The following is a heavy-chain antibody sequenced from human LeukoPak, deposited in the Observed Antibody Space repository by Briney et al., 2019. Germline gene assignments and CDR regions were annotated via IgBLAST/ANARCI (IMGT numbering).Heavy chain of an antibody. J-gene: IGHJ5*02. D-gene: IGHD2-2*01. CDR2: IYYSGST. V-gene: IGHV4-61*01. CDR1: GGSISSSSYY. CDR3: AREGRRSDCSSTSCYAKLYNWFDP. Sequence: SETLSLTCTVSGGSISSSSYYWGWIRQPPGKGLEWIGYIYYSGSTNYNPSLKSRVTISVDTSKNQFSLKLSSVTAADTAVYYCAREGRRSDCSSTSCYAKLYNWFDPWGQGTLVTVSS.